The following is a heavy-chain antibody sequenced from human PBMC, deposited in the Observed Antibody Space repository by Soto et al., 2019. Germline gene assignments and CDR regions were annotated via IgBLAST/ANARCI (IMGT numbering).Heavy chain of an antibody. Sequence: GGSLRLSCAASGFTFSSYGMHWVRQAPGKGLEWVAVISYDGSNKYYVDSVKGRFTISRDNSKNTLYLQMNSLRAEDTAVYYCAKDRSAAGTWGWFDPWGQGTLVTVSS. J-gene: IGHJ5*02. CDR1: GFTFSSYG. V-gene: IGHV3-30*18. CDR3: AKDRSAAGTWGWFDP. CDR2: ISYDGSNK. D-gene: IGHD6-13*01.